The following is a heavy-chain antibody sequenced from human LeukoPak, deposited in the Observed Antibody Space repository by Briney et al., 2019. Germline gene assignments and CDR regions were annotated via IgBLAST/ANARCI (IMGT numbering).Heavy chain of an antibody. J-gene: IGHJ6*03. V-gene: IGHV3-43*01. Sequence: GGPLRLSCAASGFTFDDYTMHWVRQAPGKGLEWVSLISWDGGSTYYADSVKGRFTISRDNSKNSLYLQMNSLRTEDTALYYCAKDSGSSWQDYYYMDVWGKGTTVTVSS. CDR1: GFTFDDYT. D-gene: IGHD6-13*01. CDR3: AKDSGSSWQDYYYMDV. CDR2: ISWDGGST.